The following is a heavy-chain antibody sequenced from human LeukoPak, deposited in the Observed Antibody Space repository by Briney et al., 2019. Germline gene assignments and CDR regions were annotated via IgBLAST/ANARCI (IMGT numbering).Heavy chain of an antibody. D-gene: IGHD2-15*01. CDR3: ARDLSYCSGGSCYSDY. V-gene: IGHV1-69*05. J-gene: IGHJ4*02. CDR1: GGTFNNSA. Sequence: GASVKVSCKTSGGTFNNSAISWVRQAPGQGLELLGGIMPLFGTAGYAQKFQGRVTITKDESTRTVYMELSSLRSEDTAVYYCARDLSYCSGGSCYSDYWGQGTLVTVSS. CDR2: IMPLFGTA.